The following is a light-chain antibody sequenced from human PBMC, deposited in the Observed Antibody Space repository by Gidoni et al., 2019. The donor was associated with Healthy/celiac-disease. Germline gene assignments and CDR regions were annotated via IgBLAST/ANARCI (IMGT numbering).Light chain of an antibody. CDR3: QTWGTGIRGV. Sequence: QLVLTHSTSASAYLGASVQLSCPLRSGKSSYAIAWHPMQPENGPRYLMKLNSDGSHSKGDGIPDRCSGSSSVAERYRTISSLQSEDEADYYCQTWGTGIRGVFGGGTKLTVL. V-gene: IGLV4-69*01. CDR1: SGKSSYA. J-gene: IGLJ3*02. CDR2: LNSDGSH.